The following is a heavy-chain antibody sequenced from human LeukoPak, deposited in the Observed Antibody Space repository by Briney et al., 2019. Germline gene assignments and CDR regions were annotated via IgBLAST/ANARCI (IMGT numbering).Heavy chain of an antibody. D-gene: IGHD3-3*01. V-gene: IGHV1-2*02. Sequence: GSSVKVSCKASGYTFTGYYMHWVRQAPGQGLEWMGWINPNSGGTNYAQKFQGRVTMTRDTSISTAYMELSRLRSDDTAVYYCARAGVSRDGRFLESDYWGQGTLVTVSS. CDR3: ARAGVSRDGRFLESDY. J-gene: IGHJ4*02. CDR1: GYTFTGYY. CDR2: INPNSGGT.